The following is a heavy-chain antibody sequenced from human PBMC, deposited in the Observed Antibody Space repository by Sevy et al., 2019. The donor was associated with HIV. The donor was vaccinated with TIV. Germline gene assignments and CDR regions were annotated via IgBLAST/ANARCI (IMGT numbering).Heavy chain of an antibody. V-gene: IGHV3-7*01. CDR3: AREGYCSSTSCYSDAFDI. D-gene: IGHD2-2*02. Sequence: GETLKISCAASGFTFSSYWMSWVRQAPGKGLEWVANIKQDGSEKYYVDSVKGRFTISRDNAKNSLYLQMNSLRAEDTAVYYCAREGYCSSTSCYSDAFDIWGQGTMVTVSS. J-gene: IGHJ3*02. CDR2: IKQDGSEK. CDR1: GFTFSSYW.